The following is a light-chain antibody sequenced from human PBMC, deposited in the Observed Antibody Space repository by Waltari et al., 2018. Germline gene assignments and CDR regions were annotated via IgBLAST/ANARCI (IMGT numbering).Light chain of an antibody. CDR3: QQLNIYPHT. CDR1: QGISSY. V-gene: IGKV1-9*01. CDR2: AAS. Sequence: DIQLTQSPSFLSASVGDRVTITCRASQGISSYLAWYQQRPGTAPKLLISAASTLQSGVPYRFRGSGSGTEFTLTISSLQPEDFATYYCQQLNIYPHTFGQGTKLEI. J-gene: IGKJ2*01.